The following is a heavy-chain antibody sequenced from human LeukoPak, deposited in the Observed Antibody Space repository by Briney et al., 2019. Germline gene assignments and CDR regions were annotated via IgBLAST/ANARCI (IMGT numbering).Heavy chain of an antibody. CDR3: AGDYDSSGYYGY. V-gene: IGHV3-48*01. Sequence: GGSLRLSCAASGFTFSSYTMNWVRQPPGKGLEWVSNIGTSSTTIYYADSVKGRFTISRDNSKNTLYLQMNSLRAEDTAVYYCAGDYDSSGYYGYWGQGTLVTVSS. CDR1: GFTFSSYT. J-gene: IGHJ4*02. D-gene: IGHD3-22*01. CDR2: IGTSSTTI.